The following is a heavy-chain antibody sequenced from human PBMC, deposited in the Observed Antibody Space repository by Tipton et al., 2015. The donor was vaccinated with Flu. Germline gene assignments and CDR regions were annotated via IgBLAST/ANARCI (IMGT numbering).Heavy chain of an antibody. D-gene: IGHD5-24*01. V-gene: IGHV1-2*02. CDR3: ARDGAGYNGAFDM. CDR2: INPNDNGT. CDR1: GYTFTAHY. Sequence: QVQLVQSGAELKKPGASVKVSCKGSGYTFTAHYMHWVRQAPGQGLEWMGWINPNDNGTKYPQKFQGRATVTRDTSISTVYMELSRLSSDDTAVYYCARDGAGYNGAFDMWGQGTMVTVSS. J-gene: IGHJ3*02.